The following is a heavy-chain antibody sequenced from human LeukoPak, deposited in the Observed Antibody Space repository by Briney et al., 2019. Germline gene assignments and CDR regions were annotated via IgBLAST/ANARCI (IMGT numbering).Heavy chain of an antibody. D-gene: IGHD1-14*01. CDR3: ARGSAVTGVH. CDR1: GFTFSSYW. J-gene: IGHJ4*02. V-gene: IGHV3-74*01. Sequence: GESLRLSCADSGFTFSSYWMHWVRQAPGKGLVWISRINSDGSTTNYADSVKGRFTNSRDNAKNTLYLQMNSLRAEDTAMYYCARGSAVTGVHWGQGTLVTVSS. CDR2: INSDGSTT.